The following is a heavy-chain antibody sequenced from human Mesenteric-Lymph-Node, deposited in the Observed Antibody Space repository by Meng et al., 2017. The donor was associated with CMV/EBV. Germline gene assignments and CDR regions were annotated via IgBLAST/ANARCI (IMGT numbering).Heavy chain of an antibody. CDR2: IYYSGST. CDR3: ARGYGSSWPAGGVGY. D-gene: IGHD6-13*01. J-gene: IGHJ4*02. CDR1: GGSISSYY. Sequence: SETLSLTCTVSGGSISSYYWSWIRQPPGKGLEWIGYIYYSGSTNYNPSHKSRVTISVDTSKDQFSLKLGSMTAADTAVYYCARGYGSSWPAGGVGYWGQGTLVTVSS. V-gene: IGHV4-59*01.